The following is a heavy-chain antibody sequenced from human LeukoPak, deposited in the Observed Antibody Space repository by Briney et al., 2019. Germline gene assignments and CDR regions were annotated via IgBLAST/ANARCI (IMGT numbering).Heavy chain of an antibody. Sequence: PGGSLRLSCAASGFTFSSYSMNWVRQAPGKGLEWVSGISWNSGSIGYADSVKGRFTISRDNAKNSLYLQMNSLRAEDTALYYCAKISSGITLGAFDIWGQGTMVTVSS. D-gene: IGHD6-19*01. J-gene: IGHJ3*02. CDR3: AKISSGITLGAFDI. CDR1: GFTFSSYS. CDR2: ISWNSGSI. V-gene: IGHV3-9*01.